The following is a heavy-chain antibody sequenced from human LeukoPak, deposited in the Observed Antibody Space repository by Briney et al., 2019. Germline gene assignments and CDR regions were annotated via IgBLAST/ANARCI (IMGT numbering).Heavy chain of an antibody. V-gene: IGHV1-69*13. J-gene: IGHJ4*02. CDR2: IIPIFGTA. Sequence: SVKVSCKASGYSFTNYAMNWVRQAPGQGLEWMGGIIPIFGTANYAQKFQGRVTITADESTSTAYMELSSLRSEDTAVYYCARDNYGDYFDYWGQGTLVTVSS. D-gene: IGHD4-17*01. CDR3: ARDNYGDYFDY. CDR1: GYSFTNYA.